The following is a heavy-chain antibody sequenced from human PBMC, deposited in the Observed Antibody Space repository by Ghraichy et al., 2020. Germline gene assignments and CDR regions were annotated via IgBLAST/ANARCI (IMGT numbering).Heavy chain of an antibody. V-gene: IGHV3-21*01. D-gene: IGHD4-17*01. Sequence: GGSLRLSCAASGFRLSSYPMHWIRQAPGKGPELVTSLDSSSNYIYYIDSVRGRFTISRDNAKNSLYLQMNSLRIEDTGLYYCARDMSLSGKETDVVYGDSSG. J-gene: IGHJ5*01. CDR3: ARDMSLSGKETDVVYGDS. CDR2: LDSSSNYI. CDR1: GFRLSSYP.